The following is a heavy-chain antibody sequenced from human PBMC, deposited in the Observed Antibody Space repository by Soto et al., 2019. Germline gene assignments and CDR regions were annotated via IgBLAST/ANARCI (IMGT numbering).Heavy chain of an antibody. CDR1: GFTFSSYW. CDR3: GRAPGGTGIVDY. V-gene: IGHV3-74*01. D-gene: IGHD7-27*01. Sequence: GGSLRLSCAASGFTFSSYWMQWVRQAPGKGLVWVSRINSEGTTTTYADSVKGRFTISRDNAKNTLFLQMNSLRAEDTAVYYCGRAPGGTGIVDYWGQGTLVTVSS. CDR2: INSEGTTT. J-gene: IGHJ4*02.